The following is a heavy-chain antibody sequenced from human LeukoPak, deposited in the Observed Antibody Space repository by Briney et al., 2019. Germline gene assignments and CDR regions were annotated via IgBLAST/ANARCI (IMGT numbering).Heavy chain of an antibody. CDR2: INSDGSST. D-gene: IGHD3-10*01. CDR3: ARDVYYYGSGSKVGAFDI. V-gene: IGHV3-74*01. Sequence: GGSLRLSCAASGFTFSSYWMHWVRQAPGKGLVWVSRINSDGSSTSYADSVKGRFTISRDNAKNTLYLQMNSLTAEDTAAYYCARDVYYYGSGSKVGAFDIWGQGTMVTVSS. CDR1: GFTFSSYW. J-gene: IGHJ3*02.